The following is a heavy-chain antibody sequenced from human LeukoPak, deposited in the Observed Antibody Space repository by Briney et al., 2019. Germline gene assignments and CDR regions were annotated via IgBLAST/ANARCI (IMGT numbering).Heavy chain of an antibody. CDR2: ISSSSNYI. CDR1: GFTFSTYS. V-gene: IGHV3-21*01. J-gene: IGHJ4*02. D-gene: IGHD1-14*01. Sequence: PGGSLRLSFAASGFTFSTYSMNWVRQAPGKGLEWVSSISSSSNYIYYADAVKGRFTISRDNAKNSLYLQMNSLRAEDTAVYYCARVPGDYWGQGTLVTVSS. CDR3: ARVPGDY.